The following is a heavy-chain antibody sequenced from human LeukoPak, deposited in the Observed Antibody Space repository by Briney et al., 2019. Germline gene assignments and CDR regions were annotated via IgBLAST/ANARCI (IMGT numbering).Heavy chain of an antibody. D-gene: IGHD3-22*01. CDR2: IYSGGST. CDR1: GFTVSSNY. J-gene: IGHJ4*02. V-gene: IGHV3-66*01. Sequence: GGSLRLSCAASGFTVSSNYMSWVRQAPGKGLEWVSVIYSGGSTYYADSVKGRFTISRDNSKNTLYLQMNSLRAEDTAVYYCARGGRYYDSSGYYYDVWGQGTLVTVSS. CDR3: ARGGRYYDSSGYYYDV.